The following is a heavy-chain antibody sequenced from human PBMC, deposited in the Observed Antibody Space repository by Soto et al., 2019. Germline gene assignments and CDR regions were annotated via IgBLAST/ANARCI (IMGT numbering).Heavy chain of an antibody. CDR2: INTYNGNT. J-gene: IGHJ6*02. D-gene: IGHD3-16*01. CDR1: GYTFTRYG. V-gene: IGHV1-18*01. CDR3: EMVDVYVTPSPQDV. Sequence: QVQLVQSGAEVKNPGASVKVSCKASGYTFTRYGIGWARQAPGQGLEWMGWINTYNGNTNYAQNVQGRVTLTTDTSTSTAYMELGSLRSNDTAIYYCEMVDVYVTPSPQDVWGQGTTFIVSS.